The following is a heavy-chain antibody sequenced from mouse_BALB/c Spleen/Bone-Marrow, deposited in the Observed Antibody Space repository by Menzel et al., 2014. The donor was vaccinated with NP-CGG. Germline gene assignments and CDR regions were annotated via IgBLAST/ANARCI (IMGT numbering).Heavy chain of an antibody. V-gene: IGHV1S81*02. J-gene: IGHJ2*01. CDR3: TRLSLLRGYFDY. CDR2: INPSNGGT. CDR1: GYTFTSNY. D-gene: IGHD1-2*01. Sequence: VQLQQSGAELVEPGTSVKLSCKASGYTFTSNYIYWVKQRPGQGLKWIGEINPSNGGTNFNEKFKSKATLTVDKSSSTAYMQLSSLTSEDSAVYYCTRLSLLRGYFDYWGQGTTLTVSS.